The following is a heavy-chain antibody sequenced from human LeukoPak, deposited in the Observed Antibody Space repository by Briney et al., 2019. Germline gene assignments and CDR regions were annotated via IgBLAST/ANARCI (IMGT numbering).Heavy chain of an antibody. CDR1: GGSISTSNYY. CDR3: ARHVTLLPGGDYGPNDNWFDP. V-gene: IGHV4-39*01. Sequence: PSETLSLTCTVSGGSISTSNYYWGWIRQPPEKGLEWIGSIYYSGSTYYNPSLKSRVTISVDTSKNQFSLKLSSVTAADTAVYYCARHVTLLPGGDYGPNDNWFDPWGQGTLVTVSS. D-gene: IGHD4-17*01. J-gene: IGHJ5*02. CDR2: IYYSGST.